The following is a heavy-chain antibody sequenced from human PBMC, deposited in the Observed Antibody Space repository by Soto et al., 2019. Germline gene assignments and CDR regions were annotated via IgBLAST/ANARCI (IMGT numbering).Heavy chain of an antibody. Sequence: QVQLVESGGGVVQPGRSLRLSCAASGFTFSSYAMHWVRQAPGKGLEWVAVISYDGSNKYYADSVKGRFTISRDNSKNTLYLQMNSLRAEDTAVYYCARESIAVAGRHFDYWGQGTLVTVSS. CDR3: ARESIAVAGRHFDY. V-gene: IGHV3-30-3*01. CDR2: ISYDGSNK. J-gene: IGHJ4*02. CDR1: GFTFSSYA. D-gene: IGHD6-19*01.